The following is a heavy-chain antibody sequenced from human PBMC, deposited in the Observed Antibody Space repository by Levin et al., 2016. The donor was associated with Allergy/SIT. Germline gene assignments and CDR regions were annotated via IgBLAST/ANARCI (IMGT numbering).Heavy chain of an antibody. CDR1: GFTFSSYA. CDR3: AKLEQQLVFYPGPYGMDV. J-gene: IGHJ6*02. Sequence: GESLKISCAASGFTFSSYAMSWVRQAPGKGLEWVSAISGSGGSTYYADSVKGRFTISRDNSKNTLYLQMNSLRAEDTAVYYCAKLEQQLVFYPGPYGMDVWGQGTTVTVSS. V-gene: IGHV3-23*01. D-gene: IGHD6-13*01. CDR2: ISGSGGST.